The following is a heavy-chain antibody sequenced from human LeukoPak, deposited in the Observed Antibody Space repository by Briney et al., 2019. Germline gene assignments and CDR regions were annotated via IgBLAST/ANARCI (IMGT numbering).Heavy chain of an antibody. J-gene: IGHJ3*02. CDR3: ASLGCSSTSCYWDDAFDI. CDR1: GGSFSGYY. V-gene: IGHV4-34*01. CDR2: INHSGST. Sequence: SETLSLTCAIYGGSFSGYYWSWIRQPPGKGLEWIGEINHSGSTNYNPSLKSRVTISVDTSKNQFSLKLSSVTAADTAVYYCASLGCSSTSCYWDDAFDIWGQGTMVTVSS. D-gene: IGHD2-2*01.